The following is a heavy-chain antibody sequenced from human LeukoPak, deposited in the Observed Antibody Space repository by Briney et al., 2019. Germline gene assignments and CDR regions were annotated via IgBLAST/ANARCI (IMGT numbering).Heavy chain of an antibody. CDR2: INQDGSEK. D-gene: IGHD2-15*01. Sequence: GGSLRLSCAASGFTFSSYWMSWVRQAPGKGLEWGANINQDGSEKYYVDSVKGRFTISRDNAKNSLYLQMNSLRAEDTAVYYCARDTRVAPTEGFDYWGQGILVTVSS. V-gene: IGHV3-7*01. CDR1: GFTFSSYW. J-gene: IGHJ4*02. CDR3: ARDTRVAPTEGFDY.